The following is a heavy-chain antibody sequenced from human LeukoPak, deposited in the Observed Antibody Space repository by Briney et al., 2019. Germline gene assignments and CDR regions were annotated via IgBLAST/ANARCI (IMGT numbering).Heavy chain of an antibody. V-gene: IGHV3-53*01. CDR1: GFTVSSNY. CDR3: ARVGYGDYMGWYFDL. J-gene: IGHJ2*01. Sequence: GGSLRLSCAASGFTVSSNYINWVRQAPGKGLEWVSVIYSGGTTYYADSVKGRFTISRDNSKNTLYLQMNSLRAEDTAVYYCARVGYGDYMGWYFDLWGRGTLVTVSS. CDR2: IYSGGTT. D-gene: IGHD4-17*01.